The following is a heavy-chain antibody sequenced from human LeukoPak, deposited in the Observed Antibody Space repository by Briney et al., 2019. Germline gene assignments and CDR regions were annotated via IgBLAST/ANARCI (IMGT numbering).Heavy chain of an antibody. Sequence: SETLSLTCTVSGGSISSYYWSWIRQPPGKGLEWIGYIYYSGSTNYNPSLKSRVTISVDTSKNQFSLKLSSVTAADTAVYYCARHLSYSSSRSPGHYYGMDVWGQGTTVTVSS. J-gene: IGHJ6*02. CDR1: GGSISSYY. D-gene: IGHD6-13*01. CDR3: ARHLSYSSSRSPGHYYGMDV. V-gene: IGHV4-59*08. CDR2: IYYSGST.